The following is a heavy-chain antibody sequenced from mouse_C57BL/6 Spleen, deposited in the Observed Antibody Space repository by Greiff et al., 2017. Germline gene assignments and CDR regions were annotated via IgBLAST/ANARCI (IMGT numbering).Heavy chain of an antibody. CDR2: IYPRSGNT. D-gene: IGHD3-3*01. CDR3: ARGGDGWYFDV. V-gene: IGHV1-81*01. Sequence: QVQLKESGAELARPGASVKLSCKASGYTFTSYGISWVKQRTGQGLEWIGEIYPRSGNTYYNEKFKGKATLTADKSSSTAYMELRSLTSEDSAVYFCARGGDGWYFDVWGTGTTVTVSS. J-gene: IGHJ1*03. CDR1: GYTFTSYG.